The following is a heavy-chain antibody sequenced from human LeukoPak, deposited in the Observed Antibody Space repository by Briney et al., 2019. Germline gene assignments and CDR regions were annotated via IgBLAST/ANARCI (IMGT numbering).Heavy chain of an antibody. V-gene: IGHV3-30*02. Sequence: PGGSLRLSCAASGFTFSSYGMHWVRQAPGKGLEWVAVIWYDGSNKYYADSVKGRFTISRDNSKNTLYLQMNSLRAEDTAVYYCAKNIAAADSSGYYYYYMDVWGKGTTVTVSS. CDR2: IWYDGSNK. CDR3: AKNIAAADSSGYYYYYMDV. CDR1: GFTFSSYG. J-gene: IGHJ6*03. D-gene: IGHD6-13*01.